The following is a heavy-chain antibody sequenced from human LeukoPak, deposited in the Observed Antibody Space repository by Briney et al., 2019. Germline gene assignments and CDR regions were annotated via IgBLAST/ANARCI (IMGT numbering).Heavy chain of an antibody. V-gene: IGHV3-21*01. J-gene: IGHJ4*02. CDR1: GFTFSRYS. Sequence: PGGSLRLSCAAFGFTFSRYSMNWVRQAPGKGLEWVSSISSSSSYIYYADSVKGRFTISRDNSKNTLYLQMNSLRAEDTAVYYCARDRAVAGIIDYWGQGTLVTVSS. D-gene: IGHD6-19*01. CDR3: ARDRAVAGIIDY. CDR2: ISSSSSYI.